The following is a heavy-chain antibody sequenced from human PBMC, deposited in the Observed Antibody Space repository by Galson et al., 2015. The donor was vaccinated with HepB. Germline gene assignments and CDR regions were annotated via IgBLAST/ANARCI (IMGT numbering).Heavy chain of an antibody. Sequence: SLRLSCAASGFTFSSYAMHWVRQAPGKGLEWVAVISYDGSNKYYADSVKGRFTISRDNSKNTLYLQMNSLRAEDTAVYYCARVMVGVKLRYFDWLSPPDAFDIWGQGTMVTVSS. J-gene: IGHJ3*02. CDR3: ARVMVGVKLRYFDWLSPPDAFDI. V-gene: IGHV3-30*04. D-gene: IGHD3-9*01. CDR2: ISYDGSNK. CDR1: GFTFSSYA.